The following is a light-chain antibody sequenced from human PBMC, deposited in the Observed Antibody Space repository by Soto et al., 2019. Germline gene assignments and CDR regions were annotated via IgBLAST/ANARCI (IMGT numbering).Light chain of an antibody. CDR1: QSVSTY. CDR3: KQRNTRPWP. J-gene: IGKJ1*01. CDR2: DAS. V-gene: IGKV3-11*01. Sequence: IVLTQTPATLSLSPGERATLSCRASQSVSTYLAWYQQKPGQAPRLLIYDASNRATGIPVRFSGSGSGTDFNLTISGLEPEDCAVYYCKQRNTRPWPFCQGTKVEVK.